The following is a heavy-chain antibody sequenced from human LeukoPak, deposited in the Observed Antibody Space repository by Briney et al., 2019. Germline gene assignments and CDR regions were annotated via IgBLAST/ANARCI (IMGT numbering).Heavy chain of an antibody. CDR1: GYTFSNSW. V-gene: IGHV3-7*01. CDR3: ASWHDYGGNDGGDAFDI. D-gene: IGHD4-23*01. J-gene: IGHJ3*02. Sequence: GGSLRLSSAASGYTFSNSWMSWVRQAPGKGLECVANIKQDGSEKYYVDSVKGRFTISRDNAKNSLYLQMNSLRAEDTAVYYCASWHDYGGNDGGDAFDIWGQGTMVTVSS. CDR2: IKQDGSEK.